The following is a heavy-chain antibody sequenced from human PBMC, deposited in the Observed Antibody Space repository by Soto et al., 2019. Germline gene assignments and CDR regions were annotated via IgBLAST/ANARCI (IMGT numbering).Heavy chain of an antibody. Sequence: SETLSLTCTVSGGSISSYYWSWIRQPPGKGLEWIGYIYYSGSTNYNPSLKSRVTISVDTSKNQFSLKLSSVTAADTAVYYCARSXSLYYDSSGPALGWFDPWGQGTLVTVSS. CDR1: GGSISSYY. D-gene: IGHD3-22*01. CDR3: ARSXSLYYDSSGPALGWFDP. V-gene: IGHV4-59*01. J-gene: IGHJ5*02. CDR2: IYYSGST.